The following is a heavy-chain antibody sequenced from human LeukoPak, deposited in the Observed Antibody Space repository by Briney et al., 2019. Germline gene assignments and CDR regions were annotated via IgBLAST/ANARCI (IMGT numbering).Heavy chain of an antibody. CDR1: GYSFTSYW. CDR3: ARLDCSSTSCYRGAFDY. CDR2: IYPGDSDT. Sequence: GESLKISCKGSGYSFTSYWIGWVRQMPGKGLEWMGIIYPGDSDTRYSPSFQGQVTISADKSISTAYLQWSSLKASDTAIYYCARLDCSSTSCYRGAFDYWGQGTLVTVSS. D-gene: IGHD2-2*01. V-gene: IGHV5-51*01. J-gene: IGHJ4*02.